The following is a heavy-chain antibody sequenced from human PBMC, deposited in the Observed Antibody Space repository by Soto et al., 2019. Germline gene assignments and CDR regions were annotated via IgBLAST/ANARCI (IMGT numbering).Heavy chain of an antibody. D-gene: IGHD3-16*02. Sequence: ASVKVSCKASGYTFTSYYMHWVRQAPGQGLEWMGIINPSGDSTSYAQKFQGRVTMTRDTSTSTVYMELSSLRSEDTAVYYCARSYYDYVWGSYRSAHFNYWGQGTLVTVSS. J-gene: IGHJ4*02. V-gene: IGHV1-46*01. CDR3: ARSYYDYVWGSYRSAHFNY. CDR2: INPSGDST. CDR1: GYTFTSYY.